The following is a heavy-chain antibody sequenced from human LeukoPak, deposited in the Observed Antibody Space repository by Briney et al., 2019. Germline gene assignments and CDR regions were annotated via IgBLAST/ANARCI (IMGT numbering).Heavy chain of an antibody. D-gene: IGHD6-13*01. CDR2: ISGSGGST. CDR1: GFTFSSYA. J-gene: IGHJ3*02. Sequence: GGSLRLSCAASGFTFSSYAMSWVRQAPGKGLEWVSAISGSGGSTYYADSVKGRFTISRDNSKNTLYLQMNSLRAEDTAVYYCAKALSSSWYRDDAFDIWGQGTMVTVSS. V-gene: IGHV3-23*01. CDR3: AKALSSSWYRDDAFDI.